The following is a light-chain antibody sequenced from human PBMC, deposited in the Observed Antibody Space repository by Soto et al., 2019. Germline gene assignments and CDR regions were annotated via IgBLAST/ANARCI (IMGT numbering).Light chain of an antibody. CDR1: QSVSSN. CDR2: GAD. V-gene: IGKV3D-15*01. Sequence: EVVMTQSPATLSVSPGERATLSCRASQSVSSNLAWYQQKPGQAPRLLIYGADTRAAGIPVRFSGSGSATEFTLTISSLQSEDFGVYYWHHYSTWPPYTCGRGTKLEIK. J-gene: IGKJ2*01. CDR3: HHYSTWPPYT.